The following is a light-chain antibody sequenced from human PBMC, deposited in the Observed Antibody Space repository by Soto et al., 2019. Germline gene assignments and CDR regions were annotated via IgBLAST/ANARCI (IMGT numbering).Light chain of an antibody. Sequence: DIQMTQSPSTLPASVGDRVTISCRASQTVERWLAWYQQKPGKAPKLLISDVSSLERGVPSRFSGSGSATEFTLTISGLQTDDFATYYCQQYKAYVWTFGQGTKV. J-gene: IGKJ1*01. CDR1: QTVERW. CDR3: QQYKAYVWT. CDR2: DVS. V-gene: IGKV1-5*01.